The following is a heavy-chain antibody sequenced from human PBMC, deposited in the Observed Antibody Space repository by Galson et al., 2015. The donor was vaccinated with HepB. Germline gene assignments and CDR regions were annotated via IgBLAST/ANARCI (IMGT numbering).Heavy chain of an antibody. CDR3: ARDHQTGTIPYYYYYYMDV. J-gene: IGHJ6*03. D-gene: IGHD1-7*01. V-gene: IGHV3-21*01. Sequence: SLRLSCAASGFTFSSYSMNWVRQAPGKGLEWVSSISSSSSYIYYADSVKGRFTISRDNAKNSLYLQMNSLRAEDTAVYYCARDHQTGTIPYYYYYYMDVWGKGTTVTVSS. CDR1: GFTFSSYS. CDR2: ISSSSSYI.